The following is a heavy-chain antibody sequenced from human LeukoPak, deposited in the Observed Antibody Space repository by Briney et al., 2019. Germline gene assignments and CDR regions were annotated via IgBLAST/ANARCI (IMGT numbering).Heavy chain of an antibody. CDR2: IYSGGST. J-gene: IGHJ6*02. CDR1: GFTFSSNY. Sequence: GGSLRLSCAASGFTFSSNYMSWVRQAPGKGLEWVSVIYSGGSTYYADSVKGRFAISRDNAKNSLYLQMNSLRAEDTAVYYRARDDVVPTTAYYVMDVWGQGTTVTVSS. D-gene: IGHD5-12*01. CDR3: ARDDVVPTTAYYVMDV. V-gene: IGHV3-53*01.